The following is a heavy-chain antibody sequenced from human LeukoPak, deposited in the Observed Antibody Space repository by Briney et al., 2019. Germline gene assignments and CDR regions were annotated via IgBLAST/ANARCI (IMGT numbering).Heavy chain of an antibody. J-gene: IGHJ4*02. D-gene: IGHD3-22*01. CDR3: AREGNYYSDSSGYPI. CDR2: IYYSGST. V-gene: IGHV4-59*01. Sequence: SETLSLTCTVSGGSISSYYWSWIRRPPGKGLEWIGYIYYSGSTSYNPSLKSRVTISVDTSKNQFSLKLSSVTAADTAVYYCAREGNYYSDSSGYPIWGQGTLVTVSS. CDR1: GGSISSYY.